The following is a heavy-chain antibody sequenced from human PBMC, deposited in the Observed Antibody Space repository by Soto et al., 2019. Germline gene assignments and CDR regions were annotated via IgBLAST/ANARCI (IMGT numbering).Heavy chain of an antibody. J-gene: IGHJ6*02. D-gene: IGHD5-18*01. Sequence: ASVKVSCKASGYTFTSYGISWVRQAPGQGLEWMGWISAYNGNTNYAQKLQGRVTMTTDTSTSTAYMELRSLRSDDTAVYYCARGTVFYTAMVSVYYDDCMDVWGQGTTVTVSS. CDR3: ARGTVFYTAMVSVYYDDCMDV. CDR2: ISAYNGNT. V-gene: IGHV1-18*01. CDR1: GYTFTSYG.